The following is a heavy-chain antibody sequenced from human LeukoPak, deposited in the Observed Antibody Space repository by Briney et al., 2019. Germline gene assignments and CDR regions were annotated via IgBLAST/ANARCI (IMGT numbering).Heavy chain of an antibody. CDR3: ARAAYTGSPTSFDY. D-gene: IGHD1-26*01. J-gene: IGHJ4*02. Sequence: GGSLRLSCAASGFTFSTSWMSWVRQAPGKGLEWVATIKQDGSEKYYVDSVKGRFTISRDNAKVSLYLQMNSLRAEDTAVYYCARAAYTGSPTSFDYWGQGALVTVSS. CDR1: GFTFSTSW. V-gene: IGHV3-7*04. CDR2: IKQDGSEK.